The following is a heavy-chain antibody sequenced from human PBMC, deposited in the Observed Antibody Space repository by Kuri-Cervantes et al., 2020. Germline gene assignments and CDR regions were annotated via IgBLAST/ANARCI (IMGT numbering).Heavy chain of an antibody. CDR1: GFTFSSYA. CDR2: ISYDGSNK. D-gene: IGHD2-2*01. V-gene: IGHV3-30-3*01. CDR3: ARDLPYCSSTSCYPGSYYYGMDV. Sequence: LSLTCAASGFTFSSYAMHWVRQAPGKGLEWVAVISYDGSNKYYADSVKGRFTISRDNSKNTLYLQMNSLRAEDTAVYYCARDLPYCSSTSCYPGSYYYGMDVWGQGTTVTVSS. J-gene: IGHJ6*02.